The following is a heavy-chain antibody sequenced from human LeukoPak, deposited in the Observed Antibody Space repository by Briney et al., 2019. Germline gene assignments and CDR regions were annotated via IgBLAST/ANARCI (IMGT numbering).Heavy chain of an antibody. Sequence: PSETLSLTCTVSGGSVSSGTYYWSWIRQPPGKGLEWIGYIYYSGSTNYNPSLKSRVTISVDTSKNQFSLKVSSVNAADTAVYYCARKYCSSTSCYFGYYYYGMDVWGKGTTVTVSS. J-gene: IGHJ6*04. CDR2: IYYSGST. CDR3: ARKYCSSTSCYFGYYYYGMDV. CDR1: GGSVSSGTYY. V-gene: IGHV4-61*01. D-gene: IGHD2-2*01.